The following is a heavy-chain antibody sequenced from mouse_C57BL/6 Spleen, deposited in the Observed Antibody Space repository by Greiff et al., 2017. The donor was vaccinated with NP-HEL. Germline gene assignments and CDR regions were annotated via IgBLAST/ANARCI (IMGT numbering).Heavy chain of an antibody. D-gene: IGHD2-2*01. CDR2: INYDGSST. V-gene: IGHV5-16*01. CDR3: ARMVTTGYWYFDV. Sequence: EVKVVESEGGLVQPGSSMKLSCTASGFTFSDYYMAWVRQVPEKGLEWVANINYDGSSTYYLDSLKSRFIISRDNAKNILYLQMSSLKSEDTATYYCARMVTTGYWYFDVWGTGTTVTVSS. CDR1: GFTFSDYY. J-gene: IGHJ1*03.